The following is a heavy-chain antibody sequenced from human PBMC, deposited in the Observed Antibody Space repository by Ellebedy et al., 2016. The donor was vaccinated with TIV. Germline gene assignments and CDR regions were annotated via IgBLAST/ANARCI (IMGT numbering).Heavy chain of an antibody. Sequence: GESLKISCAASGFAVNDDYMTWVRQAPGKGLEWVSVIYPGGGAYYADSVNARFTISRDTSKNTLYLQMNSLRAEDTAVYYCAKPLELYCNETTCSPFDYWGQGTLVTVSS. CDR3: AKPLELYCNETTCSPFDY. D-gene: IGHD2/OR15-2a*01. V-gene: IGHV3-66*04. CDR1: GFAVNDDY. CDR2: IYPGGGA. J-gene: IGHJ4*02.